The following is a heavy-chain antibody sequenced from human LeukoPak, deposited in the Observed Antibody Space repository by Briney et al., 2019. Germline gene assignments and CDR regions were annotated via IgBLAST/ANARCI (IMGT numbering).Heavy chain of an antibody. CDR1: GGSISSSSYY. V-gene: IGHV4-39*07. CDR3: ARGHYCSSTSCYSPTNWFDP. Sequence: PSETLSLTCTVSGGSISSSSYYWGWIRQPPGKGLEWIGSIYYSGSTYYNPSLKSRVTISVDTSKNQFSLKLSSVTAADTAVYYCARGHYCSSTSCYSPTNWFDPWGQGTLVPVSS. D-gene: IGHD2-2*02. J-gene: IGHJ5*02. CDR2: IYYSGST.